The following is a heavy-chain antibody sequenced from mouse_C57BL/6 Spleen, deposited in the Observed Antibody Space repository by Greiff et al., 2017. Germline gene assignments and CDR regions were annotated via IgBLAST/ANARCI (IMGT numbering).Heavy chain of an antibody. J-gene: IGHJ1*03. V-gene: IGHV1-82*01. CDR1: GYAFSSSW. Sequence: LVESGPELVKPGASVKISCKASGYAFSSSWMNWVKQRPGKGLEWIGRIYPGDGDTNYNGKFKGKATLTADKSSSTAYMQLSSMTSEDAAVYFCAREPLLTTGGPRYWYFDVWGTGTTVTVSS. D-gene: IGHD1-1*01. CDR2: IYPGDGDT. CDR3: AREPLLTTGGPRYWYFDV.